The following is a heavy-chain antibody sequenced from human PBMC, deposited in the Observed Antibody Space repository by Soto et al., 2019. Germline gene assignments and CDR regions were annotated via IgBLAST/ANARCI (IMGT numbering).Heavy chain of an antibody. CDR2: IKSKTDGGTT. J-gene: IGHJ2*01. D-gene: IGHD5-18*01. Sequence: EVQLVESGGGLVKPGGSLRLSCAASGFTFSNAWMSWVRQAPGKGLEWVGRIKSKTDGGTTDYAAPVKGRFTISRDDSNNTLYLQMNSLKTEDTAVYYCTTDLYSYASLRGLYFDLWGRGTLVTVSS. CDR1: GFTFSNAW. CDR3: TTDLYSYASLRGLYFDL. V-gene: IGHV3-15*01.